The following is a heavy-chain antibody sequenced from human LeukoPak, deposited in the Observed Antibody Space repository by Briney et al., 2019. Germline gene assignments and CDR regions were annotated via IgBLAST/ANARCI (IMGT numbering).Heavy chain of an antibody. CDR1: GGSISSYY. CDR2: IYYSGST. J-gene: IGHJ4*02. Sequence: SETLSLTCTVSGGSISSYYWSWIRQPPGKGLEWIGYIYYSGSTNYNPSLKSRVTISVDTSKNQFSLKLSSVTAADTAVYYCARHKDSGRQNPAWTPDYWGQGTLVTVSS. CDR3: ARHKDSGRQNPAWTPDY. D-gene: IGHD3/OR15-3a*01. V-gene: IGHV4-59*01.